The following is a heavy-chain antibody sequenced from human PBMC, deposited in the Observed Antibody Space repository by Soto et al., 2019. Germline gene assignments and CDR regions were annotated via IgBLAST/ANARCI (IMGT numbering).Heavy chain of an antibody. J-gene: IGHJ6*01. CDR1: RYSFTSYW. V-gene: IGHV5-51*01. CDR2: IYPGDSDT. Sequence: GESLKISCMGSRYSFTSYWIGWVRQMPGKGLEWMGIIYPGDSDTRYSPSFQGQVTISADKSISTAYLQWSSLKASDTAMYYCARRAYSSSPDYYYCKEGRGQGTRFTV. CDR3: ARRAYSSSPDYYYCKEG. D-gene: IGHD6-13*01.